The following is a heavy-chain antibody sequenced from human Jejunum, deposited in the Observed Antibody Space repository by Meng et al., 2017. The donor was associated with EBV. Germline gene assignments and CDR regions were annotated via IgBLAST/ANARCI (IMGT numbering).Heavy chain of an antibody. CDR2: ISDNGVRT. CDR3: AKEEMRVGATRAFDY. V-gene: IGHV3-23*04. Sequence: EVQVVEAGGVLVQPGGSLRLSCAASGFTFNSYGMAWVRQAPGKGLEWVSVISDNGVRTAYADSVKGRFTISRDNSKNTLYLQMNSLRAGDTAVYYCAKEEMRVGATRAFDYWGQGALVTVSS. J-gene: IGHJ4*02. CDR1: GFTFNSYG. D-gene: IGHD1-26*01.